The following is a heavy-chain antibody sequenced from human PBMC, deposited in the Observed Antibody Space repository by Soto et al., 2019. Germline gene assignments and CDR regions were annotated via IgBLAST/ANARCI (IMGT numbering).Heavy chain of an antibody. CDR1: GFTVSSYA. D-gene: IGHD4-4*01. CDR2: ISGSGST. Sequence: EVQLLESGGGLVQPGGSLRLSCAASGFTVSSYAMSWVRQAPGKGLEWVSVISGSGSTYSADSVKGRFTISRDSSKNTVYLQMNSLRAEDTAVYYCAKALRFTFTTVYYMDVCGRGTTVTVSS. V-gene: IGHV3-23*01. J-gene: IGHJ6*03. CDR3: AKALRFTFTTVYYMDV.